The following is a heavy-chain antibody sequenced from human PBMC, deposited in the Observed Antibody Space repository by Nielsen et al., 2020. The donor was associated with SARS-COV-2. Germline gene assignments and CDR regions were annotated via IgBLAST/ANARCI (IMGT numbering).Heavy chain of an antibody. V-gene: IGHV5-10-1*01. Sequence: GESLKISCKGSGYSFTSYWISWVRQMPGKGLEWMGRIDPSDSYTNYSPSFQGHVTISANKSISTAYLQWSSLKASDTAMYYCAGLPIVVAYYYGMDVWGQGTTVTVSS. J-gene: IGHJ6*02. D-gene: IGHD5-12*01. CDR3: AGLPIVVAYYYGMDV. CDR1: GYSFTSYW. CDR2: IDPSDSYT.